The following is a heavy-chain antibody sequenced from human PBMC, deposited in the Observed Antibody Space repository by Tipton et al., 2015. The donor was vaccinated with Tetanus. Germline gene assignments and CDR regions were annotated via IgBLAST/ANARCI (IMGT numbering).Heavy chain of an antibody. D-gene: IGHD5-12*01. CDR3: ARAGEGGYDATMGFYYYYMDV. CDR2: LYLSGNT. Sequence: TLSLTCTVSSASISTYSWTWIRQSPGKGLEWIAYLYLSGNTNYNPSLKTRVTMSPDTSKNQVSLRLNSVTAADTAVYYCARAGEGGYDATMGFYYYYMDVWGKGTTVTVSS. CDR1: SASISTYS. V-gene: IGHV4-59*01. J-gene: IGHJ6*03.